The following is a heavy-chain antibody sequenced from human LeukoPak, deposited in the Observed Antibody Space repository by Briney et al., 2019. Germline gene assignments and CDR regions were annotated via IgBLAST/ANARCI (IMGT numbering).Heavy chain of an antibody. CDR1: GFTFSSNS. CDR3: ARPAVAVAGNDWFDP. Sequence: GGSLRLSCAASGFTFSSNSMNWVRQAPGKGLEWVSYISSSSSTIYYADSVKGRFTISRDNARNSLYLQMNSLRAEDTAVYYCARPAVAVAGNDWFDPWGQGTLVTVSS. J-gene: IGHJ5*02. CDR2: ISSSSSTI. D-gene: IGHD6-19*01. V-gene: IGHV3-48*04.